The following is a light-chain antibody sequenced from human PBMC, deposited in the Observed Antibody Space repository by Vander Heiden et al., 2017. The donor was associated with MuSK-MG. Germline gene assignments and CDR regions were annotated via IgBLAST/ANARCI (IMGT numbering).Light chain of an antibody. CDR2: DAS. Sequence: EIALTQSPATLSSSPGERATLSCRASQSISSYLAWYQQKPGQAPRLLIYDASSRATGIPARFSGSGSGTDFTLTISSLEPEDFAVYYCQQRNSWPLTFGGGTKVEIK. J-gene: IGKJ4*01. CDR1: QSISSY. V-gene: IGKV3-11*01. CDR3: QQRNSWPLT.